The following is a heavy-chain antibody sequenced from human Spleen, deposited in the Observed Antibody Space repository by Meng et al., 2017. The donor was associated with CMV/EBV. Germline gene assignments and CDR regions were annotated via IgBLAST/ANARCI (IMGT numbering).Heavy chain of an antibody. Sequence: GESLKISCAASGFTFSSYSFNWIRQAPGKGLEWVSSITSSSTSKYYADSVRGRFTISRDNAKNSLYLQMNSLAVEDTAVYYCARDFRTFCGSPDCYDGFPHWGQGTLVTVSS. D-gene: IGHD2-21*02. V-gene: IGHV3-21*01. CDR2: ITSSSTSK. J-gene: IGHJ4*02. CDR3: ARDFRTFCGSPDCYDGFPH. CDR1: GFTFSSYS.